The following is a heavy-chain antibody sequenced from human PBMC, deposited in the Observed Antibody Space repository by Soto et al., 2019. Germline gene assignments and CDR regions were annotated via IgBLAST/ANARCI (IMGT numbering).Heavy chain of an antibody. V-gene: IGHV4-39*01. CDR2: IYYSGST. CDR3: ASRIAAADNYYYYMDV. Sequence: SETLSLTCTVSGGSISSSSYYWGWIRQPPGKGLEWIGSIYYSGSTYYNPSLKSRVTISVDTSKNQFSLKLSSVTAADTAVYYCASRIAAADNYYYYMDVWGKGTTVTVSS. CDR1: GGSISSSSYY. J-gene: IGHJ6*03. D-gene: IGHD6-13*01.